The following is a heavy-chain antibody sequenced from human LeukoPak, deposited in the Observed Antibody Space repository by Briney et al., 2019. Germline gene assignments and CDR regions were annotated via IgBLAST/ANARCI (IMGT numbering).Heavy chain of an antibody. CDR1: GYTFTGYY. Sequence: ASVKVSCKASGYTFTGYYMHWVRQAPGQGLEWMGWINPNSGGTNYAQKFQGRVTMTEDTSTDTAYMELSSLRSEDTAVYYCATEARILIGKGYCSGGSCSSYAFDIWGQGTMVTVSS. V-gene: IGHV1-2*02. CDR3: ATEARILIGKGYCSGGSCSSYAFDI. J-gene: IGHJ3*02. CDR2: INPNSGGT. D-gene: IGHD2-15*01.